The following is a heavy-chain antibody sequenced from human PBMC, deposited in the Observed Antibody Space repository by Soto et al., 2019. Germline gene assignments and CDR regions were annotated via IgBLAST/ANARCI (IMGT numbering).Heavy chain of an antibody. J-gene: IGHJ6*02. CDR3: AREEDWRYYGMDV. Sequence: GGSLRLSCAASGFTFSSYSMNWVRQAPGKGLEWVSSISSSSSYIYYADSVKGRFTISRDDAKNSLYLQMNSLRAEDTAVYYCAREEDWRYYGMDVWGQGTTVTVSS. CDR2: ISSSSSYI. CDR1: GFTFSSYS. D-gene: IGHD2-15*01. V-gene: IGHV3-21*01.